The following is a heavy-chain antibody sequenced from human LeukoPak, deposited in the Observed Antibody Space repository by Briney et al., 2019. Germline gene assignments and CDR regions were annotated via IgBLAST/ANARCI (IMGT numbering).Heavy chain of an antibody. D-gene: IGHD4-11*01. Sequence: ASVKVSCKASGYTFTNYYMHWVRQAPGQGLEWMGWINPNSGDTNFAQKFQGRVTMTRDTSISRAYMELSRLRSDDTAVYYCARDGKSGGTTLFYMDVWGKRTTVTVSS. CDR2: INPNSGDT. CDR3: ARDGKSGGTTLFYMDV. J-gene: IGHJ6*03. V-gene: IGHV1-2*02. CDR1: GYTFTNYY.